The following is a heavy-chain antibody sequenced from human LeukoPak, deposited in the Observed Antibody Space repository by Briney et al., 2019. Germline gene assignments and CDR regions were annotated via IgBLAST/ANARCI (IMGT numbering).Heavy chain of an antibody. J-gene: IGHJ5*02. CDR3: ARRLTQYDCFDP. CDR2: TYYSSTWYN. D-gene: IGHD2-2*01. Sequence: SQTLSLTCAISGDSVSSNSVTWNWIKQSPSRGLEGLGRTYYSSTWYNDYAVSVRGRITVNPDTSKNQFSLHLNSVTHEDTAVYYCARRLTQYDCFDPWGQGILVTVSS. V-gene: IGHV6-1*01. CDR1: GDSVSSNSVT.